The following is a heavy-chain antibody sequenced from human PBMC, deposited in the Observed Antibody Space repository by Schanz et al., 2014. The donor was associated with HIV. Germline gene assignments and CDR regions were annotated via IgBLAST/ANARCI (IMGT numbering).Heavy chain of an antibody. D-gene: IGHD4-17*01. CDR1: GFTFSTHW. CDR2: IKQDGSEK. Sequence: EEQLVESGGGLVQPGGSLRLSCAASGFTFSTHWMSWVRQAPGKGLEWVANIKQDGSEKYYVDSVKGRFTISRDNSKNTLYLEMNSLRPEDTAVYYCARRDYGDYYYYYGMDVWGQGTTVTVSS. J-gene: IGHJ6*02. V-gene: IGHV3-7*01. CDR3: ARRDYGDYYYYYGMDV.